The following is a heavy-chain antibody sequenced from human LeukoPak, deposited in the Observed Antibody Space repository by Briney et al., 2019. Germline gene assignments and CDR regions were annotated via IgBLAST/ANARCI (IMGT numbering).Heavy chain of an antibody. D-gene: IGHD3-10*01. J-gene: IGHJ6*02. CDR1: GFTFSSYG. Sequence: GGSLRLSCAASGFTFSSYGMHWVRQAPGKGLEWVALIRYDGSNKYYADSVTGRFTISRDNSKNTLYLQMNSPRGEDTAVYYCAKDRGNSFYYGMDLWGQGTTVTVSS. CDR3: AKDRGNSFYYGMDL. V-gene: IGHV3-30*02. CDR2: IRYDGSNK.